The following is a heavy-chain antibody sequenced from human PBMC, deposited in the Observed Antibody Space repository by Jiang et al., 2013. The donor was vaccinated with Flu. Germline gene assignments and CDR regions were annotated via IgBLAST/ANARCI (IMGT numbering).Heavy chain of an antibody. CDR2: INHSGST. D-gene: IGHD6-19*01. Sequence: LLKPSETLSLTCAVYGGSFSGYYWSWIRQPPGKGLEWIGEINHSGSTNYNPSLKSRVTISVDTSKNQFSLKLSSVTAADTAVYYCARGHRAVADDYWGQGTLVTVSS. J-gene: IGHJ4*02. CDR1: GGSFSGYY. V-gene: IGHV4-34*01. CDR3: ARGHRAVADDY.